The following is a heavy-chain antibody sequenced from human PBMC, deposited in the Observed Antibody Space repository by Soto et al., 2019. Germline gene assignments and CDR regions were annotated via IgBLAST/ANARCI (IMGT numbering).Heavy chain of an antibody. CDR3: AKVEMATNAFDI. CDR2: ISYDGSNK. J-gene: IGHJ3*02. Sequence: HPGGSLRLSCAASGFTFSSYGMHWVRQAPGKGLEWVAVISYDGSNKYYADSVKGRFTISRDNSKNTLYLQMNSLRAEDTAVYYCAKVEMATNAFDIWGQGTMVTVSS. CDR1: GFTFSSYG. V-gene: IGHV3-30*18. D-gene: IGHD5-12*01.